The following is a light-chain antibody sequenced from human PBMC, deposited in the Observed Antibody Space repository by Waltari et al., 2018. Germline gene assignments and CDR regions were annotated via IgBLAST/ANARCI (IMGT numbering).Light chain of an antibody. V-gene: IGLV1-44*01. CDR2: SNN. Sequence: QSVLTQPPSVSGTPGQRVTISCSGSSANIGSNPVTWYHQLPGTAPKVLIYSNNQRPSGVPYRFAGSKSGTSASLAIRGLQADDEADYYCAAWDDSLTSFVFGSGTTVTVL. CDR1: SANIGSNP. CDR3: AAWDDSLTSFV. J-gene: IGLJ1*01.